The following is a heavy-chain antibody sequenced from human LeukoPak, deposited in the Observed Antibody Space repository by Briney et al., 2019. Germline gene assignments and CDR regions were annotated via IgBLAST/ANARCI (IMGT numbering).Heavy chain of an antibody. CDR2: ISDSFRIT. CDR3: AKRRGDYLDY. V-gene: IGHV3-23*01. J-gene: IGHJ4*02. D-gene: IGHD4-17*01. Sequence: GAPLRLSCAASGFHFSSYAMSGVRQPPGKGLECISTISDSFRITDDADSVKGRFTISRDNSKNTLYLQMNTHRAEDTAVYYCAKRRGDYLDYWGQGTLVTVSS. CDR1: GFHFSSYA.